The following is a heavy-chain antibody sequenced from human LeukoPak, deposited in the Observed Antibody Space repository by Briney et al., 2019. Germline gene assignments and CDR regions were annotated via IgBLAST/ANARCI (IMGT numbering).Heavy chain of an antibody. CDR1: GFTFSSDW. CDR3: VNIETGY. V-gene: IGHV3-74*01. Sequence: GGSLRLSCAASGFTFSSDWMHWVRQGPGKGLVWVSRINPDGSVTSHADSVRGRFTISRDNAKNTLYLQMNSLRAEDTAMYYCVNIETGYWGQGTLVTVSS. J-gene: IGHJ4*02. D-gene: IGHD1/OR15-1a*01. CDR2: INPDGSVT.